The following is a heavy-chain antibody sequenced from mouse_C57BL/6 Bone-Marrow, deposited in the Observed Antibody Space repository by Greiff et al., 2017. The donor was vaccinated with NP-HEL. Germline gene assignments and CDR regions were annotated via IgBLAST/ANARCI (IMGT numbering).Heavy chain of an antibody. J-gene: IGHJ4*01. V-gene: IGHV5-16*01. D-gene: IGHD2-4*01. CDR2: INYDGSST. Sequence: ESEGGLVQPGSSMKLSCTASGFTFSDYYMAWVRQVPEKGLEWVANINYDGSSTYYLDSLKSRFIISRDNAKNILYLQMSSLKSEDTATYYCAREGGLRRRTYAMDYWGQGTSVTVSS. CDR3: AREGGLRRRTYAMDY. CDR1: GFTFSDYY.